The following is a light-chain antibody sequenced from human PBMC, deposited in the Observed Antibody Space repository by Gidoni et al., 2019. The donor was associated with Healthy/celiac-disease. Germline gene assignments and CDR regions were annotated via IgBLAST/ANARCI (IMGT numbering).Light chain of an antibody. V-gene: IGKV3-15*01. CDR1: QSVSSN. Sequence: EIVMTQSPATLSVSPGERATLSCRASQSVSSNLAWYQQKPGQAPRLLIYGASTRATGIPARCSGSGSGTEFTLTISSLQSEDFAVYYCQQYNNWPPWTFGQGTKVGIK. CDR3: QQYNNWPPWT. CDR2: GAS. J-gene: IGKJ1*01.